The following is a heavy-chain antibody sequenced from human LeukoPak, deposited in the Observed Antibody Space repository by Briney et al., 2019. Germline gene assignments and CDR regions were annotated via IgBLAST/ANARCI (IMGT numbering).Heavy chain of an antibody. CDR1: GFTVSSNY. J-gene: IGHJ3*02. CDR3: AKPYYDFWSGYSGDAFDI. V-gene: IGHV3-53*01. Sequence: GGSLRLSCAASGFTVSSNYMSWVRQAPGKGLEWVPVIYSGGSTYYADSVKGRFTISRHNSKNTLYLQMNSLRAEDTAVYYCAKPYYDFWSGYSGDAFDIWGQGTMVTVSS. D-gene: IGHD3-3*01. CDR2: IYSGGST.